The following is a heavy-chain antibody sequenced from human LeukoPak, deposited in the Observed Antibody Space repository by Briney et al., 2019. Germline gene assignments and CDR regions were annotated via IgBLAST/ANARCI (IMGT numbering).Heavy chain of an antibody. J-gene: IGHJ5*02. D-gene: IGHD3-10*01. V-gene: IGHV3-53*01. CDR2: IFNAGAT. Sequence: GGSLRLSCAVSGFSVSDNFMSWVRQAPGKGLEWVSVIFNAGATLYADSVRGRFDIFRDDSKNTLYLQMNNLRVEDTAIYYCARWSYPWGQGTLVTVSS. CDR3: ARWSYP. CDR1: GFSVSDNF.